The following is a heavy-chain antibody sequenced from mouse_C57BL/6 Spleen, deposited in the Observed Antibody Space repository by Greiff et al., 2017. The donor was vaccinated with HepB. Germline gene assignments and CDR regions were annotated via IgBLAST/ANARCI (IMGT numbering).Heavy chain of an antibody. CDR3: ARRGRPEGYYDV. J-gene: IGHJ1*03. CDR1: GYTFTDYY. V-gene: IGHV1-76*01. CDR2: IYPGSGNT. Sequence: QVQLQQSGAELVRPGASVKLSCKASGYTFTDYYINWVKQRPGQGLEWIARIYPGSGNTYYNEKFKGKATLTAEKSSSTAYMQLSSLTSEDAAVYFCARRGRPEGYYDVWGTGTTVTVSS.